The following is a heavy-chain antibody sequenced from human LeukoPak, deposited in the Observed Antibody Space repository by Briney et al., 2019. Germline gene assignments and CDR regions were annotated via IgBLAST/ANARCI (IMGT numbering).Heavy chain of an antibody. J-gene: IGHJ3*02. CDR2: ISYDGSNK. V-gene: IGHV3-30*03. D-gene: IGHD4-23*01. CDR1: GFTFSSYW. Sequence: GGSLRLSCAASGFTFSSYWMSWVRRAPGKGLEWVAVISYDGSNKYYADSVKGRFTISRDNSKNTLYLQMNSLRAEDTAVYYCGNSDAFDIWGQGTMVTVSS. CDR3: GNSDAFDI.